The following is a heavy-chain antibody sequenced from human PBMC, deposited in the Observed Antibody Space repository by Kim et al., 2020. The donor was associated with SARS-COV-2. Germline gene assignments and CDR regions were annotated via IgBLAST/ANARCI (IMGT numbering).Heavy chain of an antibody. CDR3: ARDQLYCSSTSCTDYYYYGMDV. J-gene: IGHJ6*02. V-gene: IGHV3-53*01. CDR2: IYSGGST. Sequence: GGSLRLSCAASGFTVSSNYMSWVRQAPGKGLEWVSVIYSGGSTYYADSVKGRFTISRDNSKNTLYLQMNSLRAEDTAVYYCARDQLYCSSTSCTDYYYYGMDVWGQGPTVTVSS. D-gene: IGHD2-2*01. CDR1: GFTVSSNY.